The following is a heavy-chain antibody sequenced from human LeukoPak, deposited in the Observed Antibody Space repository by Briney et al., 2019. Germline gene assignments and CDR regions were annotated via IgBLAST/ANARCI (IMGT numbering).Heavy chain of an antibody. Sequence: SVKVSCKASGGTFSSYAISWVRQAPGQGLEWMGGIIPIFGTANYAQKFQGRVTITADESTSTAYMGLSSLRSEDTAVYYWAGGGYSSSWYLYYYYMDVWGKGTTVTVSS. CDR3: AGGGYSSSWYLYYYYMDV. CDR2: IIPIFGTA. V-gene: IGHV1-69*13. CDR1: GGTFSSYA. D-gene: IGHD6-13*01. J-gene: IGHJ6*03.